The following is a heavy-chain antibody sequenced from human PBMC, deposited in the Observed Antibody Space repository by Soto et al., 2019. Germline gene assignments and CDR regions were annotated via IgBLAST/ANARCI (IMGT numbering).Heavy chain of an antibody. Sequence: QVQLVESGGGVVQPGRSLRLSCAASGFIFSSFGMHWVRQAPGKGLEWVAVMSYDGSTKLYTDSVKGRFTIARDNSKNILYLQMNSLTIEDTAVYYCARDRTYCGGDCYSRYFQHWGQGTLVTVSS. V-gene: IGHV3-30*03. CDR2: MSYDGSTK. J-gene: IGHJ1*01. CDR1: GFIFSSFG. D-gene: IGHD2-21*02. CDR3: ARDRTYCGGDCYSRYFQH.